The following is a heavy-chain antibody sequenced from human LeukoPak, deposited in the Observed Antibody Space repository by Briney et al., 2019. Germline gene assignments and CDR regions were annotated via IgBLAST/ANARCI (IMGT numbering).Heavy chain of an antibody. CDR1: GFTFTNHD. Sequence: PGGSLRLSCAASGFTFTNHDFHWVRQAPGKGLEWISYISISGDIKNYADSLKGRFAISRGDAKSSVYLQMDSLRAEDTAVYYCARDLAWSPDFWGQGTLVTVSS. CDR2: ISISGDIK. CDR3: ARDLAWSPDF. V-gene: IGHV3-48*03. D-gene: IGHD3-3*01. J-gene: IGHJ4*02.